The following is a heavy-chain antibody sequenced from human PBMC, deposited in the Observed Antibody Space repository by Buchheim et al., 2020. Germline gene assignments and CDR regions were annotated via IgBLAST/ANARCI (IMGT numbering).Heavy chain of an antibody. CDR1: GGSISSYY. CDR3: ARHPADRAHFDL. CDR2: IYYSGST. J-gene: IGHJ2*01. Sequence: QVQLQESGPGLVKPSETLSLTCTVSGGSISSYYWSWIRHPPGKGLEWIGYIYYSGSTNYNPSLKIRVTISVDTSKNQFSLKRSSVTAADTAVYYCARHPADRAHFDLWGRGTL. V-gene: IGHV4-59*08. D-gene: IGHD2-2*01.